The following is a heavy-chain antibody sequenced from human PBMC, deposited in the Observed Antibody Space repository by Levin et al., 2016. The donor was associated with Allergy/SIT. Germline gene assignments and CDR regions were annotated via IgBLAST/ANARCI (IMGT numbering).Heavy chain of an antibody. CDR2: ISSNGGST. CDR3: ARAHRVGVVVPAAIPGPAGSHSYYYYGMDV. J-gene: IGHJ6*02. CDR1: GFTFSSYA. V-gene: IGHV3-64*01. Sequence: GESLKISCAASGFTFSSYAMHWVRQAPGKGLEYVSAISSNGGSTYYANSVKGRFTISRDNSKNTLYLQMGSLRAEDMAVYYCARAHRVGVVVPAAIPGPAGSHSYYYYGMDVWGQGTTVTVSS. D-gene: IGHD2-2*01.